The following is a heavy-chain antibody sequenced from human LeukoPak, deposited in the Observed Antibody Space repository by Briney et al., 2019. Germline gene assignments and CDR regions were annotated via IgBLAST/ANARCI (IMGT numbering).Heavy chain of an antibody. V-gene: IGHV3-7*01. J-gene: IGHJ4*02. CDR2: IKQDGSEK. CDR3: AGGRGFLCDL. CDR1: GFTFSNYW. Sequence: GGSLRLSFAASGFTFSNYWLNWVGQSPGKGLEGVANIKQDGSEKYYVGSVKGRLTISRDNASNSLYLQMNSLRAEDTAVYYCAGGRGFLCDLWGQGTLVTVSS.